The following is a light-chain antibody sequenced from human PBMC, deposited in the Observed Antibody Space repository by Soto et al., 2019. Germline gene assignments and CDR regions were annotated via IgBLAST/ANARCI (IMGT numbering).Light chain of an antibody. CDR1: QSVSRF. Sequence: TQSPVPLSVSPGDGATLSCRASQSVSRFLAWYQQTPGQRPRLLIYAASSRVLGVPDRFTGSGSGTDFTLTISDVQSDDAAIYYGQQYDHWPPYAFGQGTRLEI. CDR2: AAS. V-gene: IGKV3-15*01. CDR3: QQYDHWPPYA. J-gene: IGKJ2*01.